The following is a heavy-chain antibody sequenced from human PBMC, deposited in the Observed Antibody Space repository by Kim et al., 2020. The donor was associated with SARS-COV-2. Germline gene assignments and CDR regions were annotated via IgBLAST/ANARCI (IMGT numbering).Heavy chain of an antibody. Sequence: SETLSLTCSVSGDSIFDNYYYWAWIRQPPGKGLEWIGSIFYSGSTYYNPSLKTQVTLSVDTPKNQFSLKVRSVTAADTAVYYCARHVWAGYSSTWYMDYWGQGTRVTVSS. D-gene: IGHD6-13*01. CDR3: ARHVWAGYSSTWYMDY. V-gene: IGHV4-39*01. CDR1: GDSIFDNYYY. CDR2: IFYSGST. J-gene: IGHJ4*02.